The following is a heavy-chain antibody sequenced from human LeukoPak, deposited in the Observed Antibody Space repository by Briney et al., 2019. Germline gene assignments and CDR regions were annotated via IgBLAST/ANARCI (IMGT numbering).Heavy chain of an antibody. D-gene: IGHD3-16*01. J-gene: IGHJ4*02. CDR1: GGSISSGGYS. CDR3: ASERRGRYGDYFDY. CDR2: IYYSGST. Sequence: SQTLSLTCAVSGGSISSGGYSWSWIRQPPGKGLEWIGYIYYSGSTYYNPSLKSRVTISVDTSKNQFSLKLSAVTAADTAVYYCASERRGRYGDYFDYWGQGTLVTVSS. V-gene: IGHV4-30-4*07.